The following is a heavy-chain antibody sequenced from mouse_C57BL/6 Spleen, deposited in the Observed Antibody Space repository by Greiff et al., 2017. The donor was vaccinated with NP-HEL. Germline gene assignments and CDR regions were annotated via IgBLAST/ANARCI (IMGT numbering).Heavy chain of an antibody. V-gene: IGHV1-15*01. Sequence: QVQLKESGAELVRPGASVTLSCKASGYTFTDYEMHWVKQTPVHGLEWIGAIDPETGGTAYNQKFKGKAILTADKSSSTAYMELRSLTSEDSAVYYCTRGGYYYGSSYNWYFDVWGTGTTVTVSS. CDR1: GYTFTDYE. CDR3: TRGGYYYGSSYNWYFDV. CDR2: IDPETGGT. J-gene: IGHJ1*03. D-gene: IGHD1-1*01.